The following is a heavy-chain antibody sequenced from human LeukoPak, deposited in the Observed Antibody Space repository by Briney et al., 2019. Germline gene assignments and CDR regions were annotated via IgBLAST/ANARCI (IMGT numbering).Heavy chain of an antibody. D-gene: IGHD3-3*02. Sequence: SETLSLTCTVSGGSISSYYWSWIRQPAGKGLEWIGRIYTSGSTNYNPSLKSRVTMSVDMSKNQFSLKLSSVTAADTAVYYCAREPLEAYYYYGMDVWGQGTTVTVSS. CDR3: AREPLEAYYYYGMDV. CDR2: IYTSGST. CDR1: GGSISSYY. J-gene: IGHJ6*02. V-gene: IGHV4-4*07.